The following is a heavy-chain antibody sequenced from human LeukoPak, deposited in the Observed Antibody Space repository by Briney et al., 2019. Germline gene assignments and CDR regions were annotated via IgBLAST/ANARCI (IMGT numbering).Heavy chain of an antibody. CDR2: IYYTGST. CDR1: GGSISSYY. Sequence: HSETLSLTCTVSGGSISSYYWSWIRQPPGKGLEWIGYIYYTGSTNYNPSLKSRVTISVDTSKNQFSLKLSSVTAADTAVYYCARDGEQQFDYWGQGTLVTVSS. D-gene: IGHD6-13*01. CDR3: ARDGEQQFDY. V-gene: IGHV4-59*01. J-gene: IGHJ4*02.